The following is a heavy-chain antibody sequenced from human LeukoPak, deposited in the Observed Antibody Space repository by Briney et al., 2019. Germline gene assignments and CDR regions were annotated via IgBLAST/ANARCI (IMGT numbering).Heavy chain of an antibody. V-gene: IGHV3-23*01. CDR2: ISGSGGST. CDR3: AKAGIVATMGVFMVRQRTLNYYYMDV. D-gene: IGHD5-12*01. J-gene: IGHJ6*03. CDR1: GFTFRSYG. Sequence: GGTLRLSCAASGFTFRSYGMSWVRQAPGKGLEWVSAISGSGGSTYYADSVKGRFTISRDNSKNTLYLQMNSLRAEDTAVYYCAKAGIVATMGVFMVRQRTLNYYYMDVWGKGTTVTISS.